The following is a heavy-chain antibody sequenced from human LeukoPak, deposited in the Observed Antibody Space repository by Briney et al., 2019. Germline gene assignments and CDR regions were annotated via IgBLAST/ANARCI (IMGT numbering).Heavy chain of an antibody. D-gene: IGHD5-18*01. CDR1: GFTFSSYG. J-gene: IGHJ4*02. V-gene: IGHV3-23*01. CDR3: AKDPRYSYGY. Sequence: GGSLRLSCAASGFTFSSYGMSWIRQAPGKGLEWVSGISGGGGSTYYADSVKGRFAISRDNSKNTLYLQMNGLRAEDTAVYYCAKDPRYSYGYWGQGTLVTVSS. CDR2: ISGGGGST.